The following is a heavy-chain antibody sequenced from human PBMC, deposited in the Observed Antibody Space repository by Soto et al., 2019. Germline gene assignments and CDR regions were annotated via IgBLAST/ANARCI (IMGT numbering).Heavy chain of an antibody. V-gene: IGHV3-30*03. Sequence: QVQLVESGGGVVQPGGSLRLSCAASGFTFSITDMHWVRQAPGKGPEWVSHISYDERSKYDADSVKGRVTLSRDNSKNTLYLQMNGMRVEDTAVYYCARGTAHGAFDQWAPGVLVTVSA. CDR2: ISYDERSK. D-gene: IGHD3-10*01. CDR1: GFTFSITD. CDR3: ARGTAHGAFDQ. J-gene: IGHJ4*02.